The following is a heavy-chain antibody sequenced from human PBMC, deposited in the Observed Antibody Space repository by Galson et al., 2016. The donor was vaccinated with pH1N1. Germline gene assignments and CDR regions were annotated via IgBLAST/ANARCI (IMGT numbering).Heavy chain of an antibody. CDR3: ARGPYYYYSGLDV. V-gene: IGHV1-69*05. Sequence: SVKVSCKASGVTFSNNIFTWVRQAPGQGLEWMGGIIGMFGTTNYAQKFQGRVTITTDELTSTAYMELSSLRSDDTAVYYCARGPYYYYSGLDVWGQGTLVAVSS. CDR1: GVTFSNNI. CDR2: IIGMFGTT. J-gene: IGHJ6*02.